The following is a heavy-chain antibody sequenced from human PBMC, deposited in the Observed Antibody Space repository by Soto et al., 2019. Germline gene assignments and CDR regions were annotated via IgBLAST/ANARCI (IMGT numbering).Heavy chain of an antibody. CDR1: GFTFSNYA. CDR3: ARSGSSSWYRLDY. Sequence: PGGSLRLSCAASGFTFSNYAIHWVRQAPGKGLEYVSAISGNGGTTYYADSVKGRFTISRDNSKNTVYLQMGSLRAEDMAVYYCARSGSSSWYRLDYWGQGALVTVSS. V-gene: IGHV3-64*02. J-gene: IGHJ4*02. CDR2: ISGNGGTT. D-gene: IGHD6-13*01.